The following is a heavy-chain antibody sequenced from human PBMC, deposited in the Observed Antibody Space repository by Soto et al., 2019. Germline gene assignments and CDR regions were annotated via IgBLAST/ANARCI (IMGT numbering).Heavy chain of an antibody. CDR1: GGTFSSYA. J-gene: IGHJ4*02. Sequence: QVQLVQSGAEVKKPGSSVKVSCKASGGTFSSYAISWVRQAPGQGLEWMGGIIPIFGTANYAQKFQGRVTITADESTSTAYMELSSLRSEDTAVYYCARAIVVVVAATPAEYYFDYWGQGTLVTVSP. CDR3: ARAIVVVVAATPAEYYFDY. D-gene: IGHD2-15*01. CDR2: IIPIFGTA. V-gene: IGHV1-69*12.